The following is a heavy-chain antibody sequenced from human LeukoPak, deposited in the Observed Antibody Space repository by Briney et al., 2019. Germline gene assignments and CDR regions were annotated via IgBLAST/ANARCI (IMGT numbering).Heavy chain of an antibody. Sequence: SETLSLTCTVSGDSISGYYWSWFRQPPGKGLEWIAYIHNSVTTNYSPSLKSRVTISLDTSKNQISLKLSSVTAADTAVYYCARFGHHLVPNYYYVDLWGRGTLVTVSS. J-gene: IGHJ2*01. V-gene: IGHV4-59*13. CDR1: GDSISGYY. D-gene: IGHD6-13*01. CDR3: ARFGHHLVPNYYYVDL. CDR2: IHNSVTT.